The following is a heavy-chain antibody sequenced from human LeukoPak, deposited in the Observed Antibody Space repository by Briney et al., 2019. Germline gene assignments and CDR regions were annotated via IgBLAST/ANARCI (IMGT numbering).Heavy chain of an antibody. CDR1: GYIFTRYG. V-gene: IGHV1-18*04. CDR2: ISADYGNT. CDR3: ARDFFHGHCSGLSCFLLDY. J-gene: IGHJ4*02. Sequence: SVKVSCKASGYIFTRYGISWVRQAPGQGLEWMGWISADYGNTNYAQKFQDRVTMTTDTSTNTAYMELRSLRPDDTAVYYCARDFFHGHCSGLSCFLLDYWGQGSLVTVSS. D-gene: IGHD2-15*01.